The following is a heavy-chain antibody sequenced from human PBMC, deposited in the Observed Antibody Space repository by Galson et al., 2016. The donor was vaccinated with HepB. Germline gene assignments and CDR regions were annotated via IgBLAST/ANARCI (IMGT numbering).Heavy chain of an antibody. CDR2: IYSGGST. J-gene: IGHJ4*02. CDR1: GFTVSSNY. Sequence: SLRLSCAASGFTVSSNYMTWVRQAPGKGPEWVSVIYSGGSTSYADSVKGRFTISRDSSKNALYLQKNSLRPEETAAYYCARRSDSLLVVTGDCWGQGTLVTVSS. V-gene: IGHV3-66*02. CDR3: ARRSDSLLVVTGDC. D-gene: IGHD4-23*01.